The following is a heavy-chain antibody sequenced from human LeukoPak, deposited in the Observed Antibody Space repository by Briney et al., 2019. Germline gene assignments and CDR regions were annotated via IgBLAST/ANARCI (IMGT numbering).Heavy chain of an antibody. V-gene: IGHV3-23*01. CDR1: GFTFSSYA. J-gene: IGHJ4*02. CDR3: AKSQTYDFWSGSDYYFDY. Sequence: PGGSLRLSCAASGFTFSSYAMSWVRQAPGKGLEWVSAISESGGSTSYADSVKGRFTISRDNSKSRLFLQMNSLRAEDTAVYYCAKSQTYDFWSGSDYYFDYWGQGTLVTVSS. CDR2: ISESGGST. D-gene: IGHD3-3*01.